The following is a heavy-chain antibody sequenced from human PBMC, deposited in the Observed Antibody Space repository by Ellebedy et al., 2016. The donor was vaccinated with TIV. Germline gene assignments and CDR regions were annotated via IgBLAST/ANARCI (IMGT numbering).Heavy chain of an antibody. CDR1: GYIFTSHW. Sequence: GESLKISXKGSGYIFTSHWIGWVRQKPGRGLEWMGFIDPADSATMYSPSFQGQVTISADKSISTAYLQWSSLKASDTAIYYCARRVVTYESDIVGATDFIDYWGQGTLVTVSS. D-gene: IGHD1-26*01. CDR3: ARRVVTYESDIVGATDFIDY. J-gene: IGHJ4*02. CDR2: IDPADSAT. V-gene: IGHV5-51*01.